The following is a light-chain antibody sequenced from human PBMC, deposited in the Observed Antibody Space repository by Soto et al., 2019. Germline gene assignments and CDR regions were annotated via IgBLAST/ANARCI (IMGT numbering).Light chain of an antibody. CDR3: QQYSNWPRT. V-gene: IGKV3-15*01. CDR1: QSVSDY. CDR2: TAS. J-gene: IGKJ1*01. Sequence: EIVMTQSPATLSVSPGERATLSCRARQSVSDYLAWYQQTPGQPPRLLIYTASTRATGIPARFSGSGSGTEFTLTISRLQSEDFAVYYCQQYSNWPRTFGQGTRVEIK.